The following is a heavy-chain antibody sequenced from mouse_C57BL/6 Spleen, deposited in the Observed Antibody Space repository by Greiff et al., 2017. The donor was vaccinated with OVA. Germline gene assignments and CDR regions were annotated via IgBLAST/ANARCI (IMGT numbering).Heavy chain of an antibody. Sequence: DVHLVESGGGLVKPGGSLKLSCAASGFTFSSYAMSWVRQTPEKRLEWVATISDGGSYTYYPDNVKGRFTISRDNAKNNLYLQMSHLKSEDTAMYYCARDDGTTGGFAYWGQGTLVTVSA. V-gene: IGHV5-4*01. D-gene: IGHD1-1*01. CDR2: ISDGGSYT. J-gene: IGHJ3*01. CDR3: ARDDGTTGGFAY. CDR1: GFTFSSYA.